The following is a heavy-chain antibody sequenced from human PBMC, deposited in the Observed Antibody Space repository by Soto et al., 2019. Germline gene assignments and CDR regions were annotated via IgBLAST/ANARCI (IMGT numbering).Heavy chain of an antibody. Sequence: PSETLSLTCTVSGGSVTSDEDYWSWIRQSPGKGLEWIGYISNSGSTGYNPSLKTRLSMSVDRSKNQFTLRLTSVTAEDTAVYYCANLEQWLVYNWFDPWGQGTLVTVSS. CDR2: ISNSGST. CDR1: GGSVTSDEDY. CDR3: ANLEQWLVYNWFDP. J-gene: IGHJ5*02. V-gene: IGHV4-30-4*01. D-gene: IGHD6-19*01.